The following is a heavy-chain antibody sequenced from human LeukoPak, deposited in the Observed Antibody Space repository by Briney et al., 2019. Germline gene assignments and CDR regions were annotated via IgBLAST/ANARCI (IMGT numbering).Heavy chain of an antibody. J-gene: IGHJ4*02. V-gene: IGHV3-48*03. D-gene: IGHD5-18*01. CDR2: ISSSGSTI. CDR3: ARALYSYGEIPNFDY. Sequence: GGSLRLSCAASGFSFSSFEMNWVRQAPGKGLEWVSYISSSGSTIYYADSVKGRFTISRDNAKNSLYLQMNSLRAEDTAVYYCARALYSYGEIPNFDYWGQGTLVTVSS. CDR1: GFSFSSFE.